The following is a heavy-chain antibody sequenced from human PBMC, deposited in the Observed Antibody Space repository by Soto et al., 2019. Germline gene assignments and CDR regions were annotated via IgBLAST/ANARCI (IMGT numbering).Heavy chain of an antibody. Sequence: PSETLSLTCTVSGGSISSGGYYWSWIRQHPGKGLEWIGYIYYSGSTYYNPSLKSRVTISVDTSKNQFSLKLSSVTAADTAVYYCAREQSGYSHNRFDPWGQGNLVTVSS. V-gene: IGHV4-31*03. J-gene: IGHJ5*02. CDR1: GGSISSGGYY. CDR3: AREQSGYSHNRFDP. D-gene: IGHD2-15*01. CDR2: IYYSGST.